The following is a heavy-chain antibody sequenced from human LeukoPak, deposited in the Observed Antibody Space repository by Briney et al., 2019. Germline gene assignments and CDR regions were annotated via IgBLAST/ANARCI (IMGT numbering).Heavy chain of an antibody. J-gene: IGHJ3*02. CDR2: INSDGSST. D-gene: IGHD6-19*01. CDR1: GFTFSDYY. Sequence: GGSLRLSCAASGFTFSDYYMSWIRQAPGKGLVWVSRINSDGSSTSYADSVKGRFTIFRDNAKNTLYLQMNSLRAEDTAVYYCARRGAVANAFDIWGQGTMVTVSS. V-gene: IGHV3-74*01. CDR3: ARRGAVANAFDI.